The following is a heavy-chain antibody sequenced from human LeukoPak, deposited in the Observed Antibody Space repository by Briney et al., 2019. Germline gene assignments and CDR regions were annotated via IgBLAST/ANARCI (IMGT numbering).Heavy chain of an antibody. CDR1: GFTFRGYG. CDR3: AREYHDSSGYLDY. CDR2: VSDSGRNT. V-gene: IGHV3-23*01. Sequence: GGSLRLSCAASGFTFRGYGMTWLRQAPGKGLDWVSSVSDSGRNTYYADSVKGRFTISRDNSRNTLYLQMNGLRAEDTAVYYCAREYHDSSGYLDYWGQGTLVTVSS. J-gene: IGHJ4*02. D-gene: IGHD3-22*01.